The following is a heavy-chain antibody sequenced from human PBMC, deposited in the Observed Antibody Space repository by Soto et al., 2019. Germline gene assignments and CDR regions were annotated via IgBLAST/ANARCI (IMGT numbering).Heavy chain of an antibody. CDR2: IKQDGSEK. Sequence: PGGSLRLSCAASGFPFSSYWMSWVRQAPGKGLEWVANIKQDGSEKYYVDSVKGQFTISRDNAKNSLYLQMNSLRAEDTAVYYCARDNPLFDYWGQGTLVTVSS. CDR1: GFPFSSYW. CDR3: ARDNPLFDY. J-gene: IGHJ4*02. V-gene: IGHV3-7*01.